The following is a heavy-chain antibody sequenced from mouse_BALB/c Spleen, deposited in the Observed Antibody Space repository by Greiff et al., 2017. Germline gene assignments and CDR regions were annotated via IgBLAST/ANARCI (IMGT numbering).Heavy chain of an antibody. Sequence: DVKLVESGGGLVQPGGSLKLSCAASGFTFSSYTMSWVRQTPEKRLEWVAYISNGGGSTYYPDTVKGRFTISRDNAKNTLYLQMSSLKSEDTAMYYCARGIYDGYFAWFAYWGQGTLVTVSA. CDR2: ISNGGGST. CDR1: GFTFSSYT. J-gene: IGHJ3*01. D-gene: IGHD2-3*01. V-gene: IGHV5-12-2*01. CDR3: ARGIYDGYFAWFAY.